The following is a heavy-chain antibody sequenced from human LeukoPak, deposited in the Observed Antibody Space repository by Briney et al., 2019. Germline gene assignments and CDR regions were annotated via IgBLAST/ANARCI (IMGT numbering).Heavy chain of an antibody. J-gene: IGHJ4*02. Sequence: ASVKVSCKASGYTFSSYAISWVRQAPGQGLEWMGGIIPIFDTGNYAQKFQGRLTITADESTSTAYMELRSLRSDDTAVYYCARVGGYCSSTSCQYDYWGQGTLVTVSS. V-gene: IGHV1-69*13. D-gene: IGHD2-2*01. CDR3: ARVGGYCSSTSCQYDY. CDR2: IIPIFDTG. CDR1: GYTFSSYA.